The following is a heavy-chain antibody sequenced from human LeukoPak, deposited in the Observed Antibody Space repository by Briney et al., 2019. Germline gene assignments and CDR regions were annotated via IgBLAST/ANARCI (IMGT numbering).Heavy chain of an antibody. CDR1: GGSFSSSY. CDR2: IYTSGST. D-gene: IGHD1-26*01. Sequence: SETLSLTCTVSGGSFSSSYWSWIRQPAGKGLEWIGRIYTSGSTNFNPPLKSRVTISIDKSKNQTSLKLNSVTAADTAVYYCARGYSGNYLRFDPWGQGTLVTVSS. V-gene: IGHV4-4*07. J-gene: IGHJ5*02. CDR3: ARGYSGNYLRFDP.